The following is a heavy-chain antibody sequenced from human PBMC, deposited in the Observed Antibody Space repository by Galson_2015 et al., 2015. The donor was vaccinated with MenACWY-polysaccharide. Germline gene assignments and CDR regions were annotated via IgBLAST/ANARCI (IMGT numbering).Heavy chain of an antibody. V-gene: IGHV3-74*03. Sequence: SLRLSCAASGFSISTYWMHWVRHVPGKGLMWVSRINSDGSSATYADSVRGRLTFSRDNAKNTVYLQLNSLRVEDTAVYYCARGFCSGGTCLRWDDAFDFRGQGTMVIVSS. D-gene: IGHD2-15*01. J-gene: IGHJ3*01. CDR2: INSDGSSA. CDR1: GFSISTYW. CDR3: ARGFCSGGTCLRWDDAFDF.